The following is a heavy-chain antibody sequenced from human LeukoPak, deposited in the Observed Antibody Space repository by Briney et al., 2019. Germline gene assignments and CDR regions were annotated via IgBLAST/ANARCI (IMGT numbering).Heavy chain of an antibody. V-gene: IGHV4-38-2*01. Sequence: SETLSLTCAVSGYSISSGYYWGWIRQPPGKGLEWIGSIYHSGSTYYNPSLKSRVTISVDTSKNQFSLKLSSVTAADTAVYYCAIYCSGGGCLFDYWGQGTLVTVSS. CDR1: GYSISSGYY. CDR3: AIYCSGGGCLFDY. D-gene: IGHD2-15*01. J-gene: IGHJ4*02. CDR2: IYHSGST.